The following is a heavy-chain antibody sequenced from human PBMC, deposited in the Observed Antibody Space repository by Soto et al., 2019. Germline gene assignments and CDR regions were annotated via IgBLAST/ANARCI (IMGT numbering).Heavy chain of an antibody. Sequence: ASVKVSCTASGYTFTSYGISWVRQAPGQGLEWMGWISAYNGNTNYAQKLQGRVTMTTDTSTSTAYMGLRSLRSDDTAVYYCARARYDILTGYYTNFDYGGQAKVVTVSP. V-gene: IGHV1-18*01. D-gene: IGHD3-9*01. CDR3: ARARYDILTGYYTNFDY. CDR1: GYTFTSYG. J-gene: IGHJ4*02. CDR2: ISAYNGNT.